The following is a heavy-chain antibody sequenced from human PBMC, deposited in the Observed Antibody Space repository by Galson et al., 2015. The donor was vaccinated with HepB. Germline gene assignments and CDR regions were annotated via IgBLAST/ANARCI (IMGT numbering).Heavy chain of an antibody. CDR1: GFTFSNYD. D-gene: IGHD2-21*01. J-gene: IGHJ1*01. V-gene: IGHV3-30*18. CDR3: AKDLWRDGYFEH. Sequence: SLRLSCAASGFTFSNYDIHWVRQAPGKGLEWVAVITFDGSNQYYADSVKGRSTISRDNSKNTLYLQMNSLRAEDTAVYYCAKDLWRDGYFEHWGQGTLVTVSS. CDR2: ITFDGSNQ.